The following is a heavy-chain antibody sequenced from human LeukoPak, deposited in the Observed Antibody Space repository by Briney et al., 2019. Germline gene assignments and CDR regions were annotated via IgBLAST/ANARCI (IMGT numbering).Heavy chain of an antibody. CDR3: ARGPPVHAFDI. V-gene: IGHV3-30-3*01. D-gene: IGHD2-2*01. CDR1: GFTFSSYA. CDR2: ISYDGSNK. J-gene: IGHJ3*02. Sequence: GGSLRLSCAASGFTFSSYAMHWVRQAPGKGLEWMAVISYDGSNKYYADSVKGRFTISRDNSKNTLYLQMNSLRAEDTAVYYCARGPPVHAFDIWGQGTMVTVSS.